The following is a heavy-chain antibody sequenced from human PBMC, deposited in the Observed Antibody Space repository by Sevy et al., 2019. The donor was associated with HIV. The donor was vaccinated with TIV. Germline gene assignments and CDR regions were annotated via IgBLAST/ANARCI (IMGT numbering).Heavy chain of an antibody. Sequence: GSLRLSCAASGFIFSTYAMSWVRQAPGKGLEWVSASGGSGGTTYYADSVKGRFTISRDNSQNTLYLQMNSLRAEDTAVYYCVYTSAWYYFDYWGQGTLVTVSS. V-gene: IGHV3-23*01. J-gene: IGHJ4*02. CDR2: SGGSGGTT. D-gene: IGHD6-19*01. CDR1: GFIFSTYA. CDR3: VYTSAWYYFDY.